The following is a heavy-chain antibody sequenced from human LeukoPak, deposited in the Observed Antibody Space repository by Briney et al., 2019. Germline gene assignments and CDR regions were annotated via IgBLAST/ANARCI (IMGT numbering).Heavy chain of an antibody. J-gene: IGHJ6*02. V-gene: IGHV3-7*01. CDR2: IREDGNEK. Sequence: GGSLRLSCAASGFTFSRHWMSWVRQAPGKGLEGVGNIREDGNEKYYVDSVRGRFTISGDNARTSVYLEMSSLRAEDTAVYYCARILSRSSYDTMDVWGQGTTVTVSS. D-gene: IGHD3-10*01. CDR3: ARILSRSSYDTMDV. CDR1: GFTFSRHW.